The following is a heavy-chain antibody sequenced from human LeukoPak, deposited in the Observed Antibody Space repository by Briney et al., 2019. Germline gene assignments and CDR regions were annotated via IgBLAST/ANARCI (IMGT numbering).Heavy chain of an antibody. CDR1: GFISHDYG. V-gene: IGHV3-9*02. CDR3: TKAPYSSSWFYFDY. Sequence: PGGSLRLPCAASGFISHDYGMHWVRQAPGKGLEWVSGISRNSNTIYYADSVKGRFTISRDNAKNSLYLQMNSLRAEDTALYYCTKAPYSSSWFYFDYWGQGTLVTVSS. CDR2: ISRNSNTI. J-gene: IGHJ4*02. D-gene: IGHD6-13*01.